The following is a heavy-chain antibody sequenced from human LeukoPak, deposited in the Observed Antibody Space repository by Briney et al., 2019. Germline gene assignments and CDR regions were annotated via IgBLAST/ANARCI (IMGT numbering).Heavy chain of an antibody. J-gene: IGHJ4*02. Sequence: GGSLRLSCAASGFTFSSYAMHWVRQAPGKGLEWVAVISYDGSNKYYADSVKGRFTISRDNSKNTLYLQMNSLRAEDTAVYFCARDALLLPPIWGQGTLVTVPS. CDR3: ARDALLLPPI. CDR2: ISYDGSNK. V-gene: IGHV3-30*04. D-gene: IGHD2-15*01. CDR1: GFTFSSYA.